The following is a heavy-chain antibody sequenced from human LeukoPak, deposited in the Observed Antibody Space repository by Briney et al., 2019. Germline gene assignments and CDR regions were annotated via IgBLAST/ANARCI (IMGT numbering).Heavy chain of an antibody. V-gene: IGHV3-23*01. J-gene: IGHJ4*02. Sequence: PGGSLRLSCAASGFTFSSYAMSWVRQAPGKGLEWVSAISGSGGSTYYADSVKGRFTISRDNSKNTLYLQMNSLRAEDTAVYYCAGIYRVGATSGLTTDYWGQGTLVTVSS. CDR1: GFTFSSYA. CDR3: AGIYRVGATSGLTTDY. D-gene: IGHD1-26*01. CDR2: ISGSGGST.